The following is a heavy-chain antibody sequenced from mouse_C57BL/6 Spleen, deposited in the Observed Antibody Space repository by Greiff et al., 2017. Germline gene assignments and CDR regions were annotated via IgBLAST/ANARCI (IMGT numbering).Heavy chain of an antibody. CDR3: ARQDPLTAVVAAWFAY. V-gene: IGHV5-9*01. J-gene: IGHJ3*01. CDR1: GFTFSSYT. CDR2: ISGGGGNT. Sequence: EVHLVESGGGLVKPGGSLKLSCAASGFTFSSYTMSWVRQTPEKRLEWVASISGGGGNTYYPDSVKGRFTISRDNAKNTLYLQTSSLRSVDTALYYCARQDPLTAVVAAWFAYWGQGTLVTVSA. D-gene: IGHD1-1*01.